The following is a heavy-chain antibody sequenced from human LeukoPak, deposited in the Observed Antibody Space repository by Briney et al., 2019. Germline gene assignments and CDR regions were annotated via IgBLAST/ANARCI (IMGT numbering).Heavy chain of an antibody. D-gene: IGHD5-18*01. CDR2: IRQDGSET. Sequence: GGSLRLSCEASGFIFSTYWMSWVRQAPGKGLEWVATIRQDGSETHYVDSVTGRFTISRDNAKNSLYLQMNSLRAEDTAVYYCARGVRGYSYWGQGTLVTVSS. CDR1: GFIFSTYW. CDR3: ARGVRGYSY. J-gene: IGHJ4*02. V-gene: IGHV3-7*01.